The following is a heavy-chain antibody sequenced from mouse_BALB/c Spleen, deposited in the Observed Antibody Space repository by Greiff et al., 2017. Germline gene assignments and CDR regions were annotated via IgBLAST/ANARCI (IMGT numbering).Heavy chain of an antibody. CDR3: AREDYRYRGAYYFDY. V-gene: IGHV7-3*02. J-gene: IGHJ2*01. CDR1: GFTFTDYY. Sequence: EVKLVESGGGLVQPGGSLRLSCATSGFTFTDYYMSWVRQPPGKALEWLGFIRNKANGYTTEYSASVKGRFTISRDNSQSILYLQMNTLRAEDSATYYCAREDYRYRGAYYFDYWGQGTTLTVSS. D-gene: IGHD2-14*01. CDR2: IRNKANGYTT.